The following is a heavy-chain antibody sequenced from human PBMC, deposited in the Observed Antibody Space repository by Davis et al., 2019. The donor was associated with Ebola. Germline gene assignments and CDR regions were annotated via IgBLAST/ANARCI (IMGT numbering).Heavy chain of an antibody. D-gene: IGHD6-19*01. CDR1: GFAFSNYV. Sequence: GGSLRLSCAASGFAFSNYVMSWVRRAPGKGLEWVSTLCLSADTYYADSVKCRFTISRDNSKNTLPLQMNSRKVEDTAIYYCAKDTSNVWFDVWGQGTMVTVAS. CDR3: AKDTSNVWFDV. V-gene: IGHV3-23*01. J-gene: IGHJ3*01. CDR2: LCLSADT.